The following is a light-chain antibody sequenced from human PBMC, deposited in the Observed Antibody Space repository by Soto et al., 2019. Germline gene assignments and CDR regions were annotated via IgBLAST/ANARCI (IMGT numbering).Light chain of an antibody. CDR3: QQYNNWAWT. CDR2: GAF. CDR1: QSVSSN. J-gene: IGKJ1*01. Sequence: EIVMTQSPATLSVSPGERATLSCRASQSVSSNLAWYQQKPGQAPRLLIYGAFTRATGIPARFSGSGSGTEFTLTISSRQSEDFAVYSCQQYNNWAWTFGQGTKVEIK. V-gene: IGKV3-15*01.